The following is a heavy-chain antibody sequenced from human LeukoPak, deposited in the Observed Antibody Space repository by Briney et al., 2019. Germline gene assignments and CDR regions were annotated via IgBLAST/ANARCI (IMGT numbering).Heavy chain of an antibody. D-gene: IGHD1-14*01. CDR1: GGTFSSYA. J-gene: IGHJ4*02. V-gene: IGHV1-69*13. Sequence: GASVKVSCKASGGTFSSYAISWVRQAPGQGLEWMGGIIPIFGTTNYAQKFQGRVTITADDSTSTAYMELSSLRSEDTAVYYCASGSGAWYKEFDYWGQGTLVTVSS. CDR3: ASGSGAWYKEFDY. CDR2: IIPIFGTT.